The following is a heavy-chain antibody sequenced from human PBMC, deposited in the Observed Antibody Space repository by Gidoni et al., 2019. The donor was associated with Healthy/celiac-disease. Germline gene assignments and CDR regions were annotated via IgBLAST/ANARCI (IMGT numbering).Heavy chain of an antibody. CDR1: GGSISSYY. CDR3: ARSMVRGVFDY. CDR2: IYYSGST. Sequence: QVQLPESGPGLVKPSATLSLTCTVSGGSISSYYWSWIRQPPGKGLEWIGYIYYSGSTNYNPSLKSRVTISVDTSKNQFSLKLSSVTAADTAVYYCARSMVRGVFDYWGQGTLVTVSS. V-gene: IGHV4-59*01. J-gene: IGHJ4*02. D-gene: IGHD3-10*01.